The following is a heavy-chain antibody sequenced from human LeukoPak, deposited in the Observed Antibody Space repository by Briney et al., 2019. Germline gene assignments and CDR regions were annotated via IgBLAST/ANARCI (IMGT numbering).Heavy chain of an antibody. J-gene: IGHJ6*02. CDR1: GYSFTTYW. CDR3: ARHQGGMDV. CDR2: ISPGDFDT. V-gene: IGHV5-51*01. Sequence: GESLKISCKASGYSFTTYWVAWVRQMPGKGVEWMGMISPGDFDTRYTPSFKGQVTISVDKSISTAYLQWSSLKALDTAIYYCARHQGGMDVWGQGTTVTVSS.